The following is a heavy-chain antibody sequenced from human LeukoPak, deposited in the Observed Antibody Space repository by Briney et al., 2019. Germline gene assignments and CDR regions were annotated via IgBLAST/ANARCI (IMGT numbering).Heavy chain of an antibody. CDR1: GFTFSSYG. V-gene: IGHV3-30*02. Sequence: GGSLRLSCAASGFTFSSYGMHWVRQAPGKGLEWVAFIRYDGSNKYYADSVRGRFTISRDNSKNTLYLQMNSLRAEDTAVYYCAKDQEILGYSSSSLRLDYWGQGTLVTVSS. CDR3: AKDQEILGYSSSSLRLDY. CDR2: IRYDGSNK. D-gene: IGHD6-6*01. J-gene: IGHJ4*02.